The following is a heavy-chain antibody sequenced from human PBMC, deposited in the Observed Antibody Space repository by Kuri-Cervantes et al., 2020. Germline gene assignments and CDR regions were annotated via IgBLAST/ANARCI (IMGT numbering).Heavy chain of an antibody. V-gene: IGHV3-11*01. D-gene: IGHD2-15*01. CDR3: AGVVAASQAKLV. Sequence: GGSLRLSCAAPGFTFSDYYMSWIRQAPGKGLEWVSYISSSGSTIYYADSVKGRFTISRDNAKNSLYLQMNSLRAEDTAVYYCAGVVAASQAKLVWGQGTLVTVSS. CDR2: ISSSGSTI. J-gene: IGHJ4*02. CDR1: GFTFSDYY.